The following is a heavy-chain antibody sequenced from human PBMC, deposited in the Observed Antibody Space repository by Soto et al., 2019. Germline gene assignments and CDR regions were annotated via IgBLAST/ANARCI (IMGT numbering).Heavy chain of an antibody. CDR2: IYYTGST. CDR1: GGTISSYS. Sequence: SETMSLPWTVSGGTISSYSWTWIRQPPGKGLEWIGHIYYTGSTNYNPSLKSRVTISVDTSKNQFSLRLSSVTAADTAVYYWAMAKTTLYNWFDPWGQGTLVTVSS. V-gene: IGHV4-59*08. D-gene: IGHD4-17*01. J-gene: IGHJ5*02. CDR3: AMAKTTLYNWFDP.